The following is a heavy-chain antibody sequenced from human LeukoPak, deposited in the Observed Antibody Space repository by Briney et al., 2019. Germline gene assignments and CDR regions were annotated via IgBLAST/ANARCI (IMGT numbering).Heavy chain of an antibody. CDR1: GFTFSSYS. CDR2: ISSSSSTI. J-gene: IGHJ4*02. CDR3: ASQQWLVPPFDY. Sequence: GGSLRLSCAASGFTFSSYSMNWVRQTPGKGLEWVSYISSSSSTIYYADSVKGRFTTSRDNAKNSLYLQMNSLRAEDTAVYYCASQQWLVPPFDYWGQGTLVTVSS. D-gene: IGHD6-19*01. V-gene: IGHV3-48*01.